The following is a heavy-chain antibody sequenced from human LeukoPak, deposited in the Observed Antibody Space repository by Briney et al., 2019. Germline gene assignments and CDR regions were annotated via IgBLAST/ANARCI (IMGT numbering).Heavy chain of an antibody. Sequence: PGGSLRLSCAASGFTFSSYSMNWVRQAPGKGLEWVSSISSSSSYIYYADSVKGRFTISRDDAKNSLYLQMSSLRAEDTAVYYCARDYYSSSWMGFFDYWGQGTLVTVSS. CDR3: ARDYYSSSWMGFFDY. D-gene: IGHD6-13*01. J-gene: IGHJ4*02. CDR1: GFTFSSYS. CDR2: ISSSSSYI. V-gene: IGHV3-21*01.